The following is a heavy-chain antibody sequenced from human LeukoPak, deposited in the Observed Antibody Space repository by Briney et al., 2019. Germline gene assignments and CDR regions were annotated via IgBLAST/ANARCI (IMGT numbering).Heavy chain of an antibody. J-gene: IGHJ4*02. Sequence: ASVKVSCKASGYTFTSYGISWVRQAPGQGLEWMGWISAYNGNTNYAQKLQGRVTMTTDTSTSTAYMQLRSLTSDDTAVYYCARDLGYSSSSVGDYWGQGTLVTVSS. CDR1: GYTFTSYG. CDR2: ISAYNGNT. V-gene: IGHV1-18*01. D-gene: IGHD6-6*01. CDR3: ARDLGYSSSSVGDY.